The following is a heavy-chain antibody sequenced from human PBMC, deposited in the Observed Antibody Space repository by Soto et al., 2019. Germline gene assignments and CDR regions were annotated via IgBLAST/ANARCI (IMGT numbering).Heavy chain of an antibody. CDR2: INHSGRT. D-gene: IGHD3-3*01. Sequence: SETLSLTCAVYGGSFSGYCWSWICQPPGKGLEWIGEINHSGRTNYNPSLKSRVTISVDTSKSQFSLKLSSVTAADTAVYYCARGRKYYDFWSGYSHPRYYFNYWGQGTLVTVSS. J-gene: IGHJ4*02. CDR3: ARGRKYYDFWSGYSHPRYYFNY. V-gene: IGHV4-34*01. CDR1: GGSFSGYC.